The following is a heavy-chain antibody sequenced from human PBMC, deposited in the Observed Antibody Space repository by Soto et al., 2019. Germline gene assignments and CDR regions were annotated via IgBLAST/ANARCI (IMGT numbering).Heavy chain of an antibody. J-gene: IGHJ5*02. Sequence: QVQLVESGGGVVQPGRSLRLSCAASGFTFSSYGMHWVRQAPGKGLEWVAVIWYDGSNKYYADSVKGRFTISRDNSKNTLYLQMNSLRAEDTAVNYCARASYGSGSYYTGWFDPWGQGTLVTVSS. D-gene: IGHD3-10*01. CDR3: ARASYGSGSYYTGWFDP. CDR1: GFTFSSYG. CDR2: IWYDGSNK. V-gene: IGHV3-33*01.